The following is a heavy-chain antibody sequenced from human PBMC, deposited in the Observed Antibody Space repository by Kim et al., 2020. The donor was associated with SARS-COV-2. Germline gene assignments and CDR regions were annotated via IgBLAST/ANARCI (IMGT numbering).Heavy chain of an antibody. Sequence: GESLKISCKGSGYSFTSYWISWVRQMPGKGLEWMGRIDPSDSYTNYSPSFQGHVTISADKSISTAYLQWSSLKASDTAMYYCARIGYCSGGSCAPPKNWGQGTLVTGSS. V-gene: IGHV5-10-1*01. CDR2: IDPSDSYT. CDR3: ARIGYCSGGSCAPPKN. D-gene: IGHD2-15*01. J-gene: IGHJ4*02. CDR1: GYSFTSYW.